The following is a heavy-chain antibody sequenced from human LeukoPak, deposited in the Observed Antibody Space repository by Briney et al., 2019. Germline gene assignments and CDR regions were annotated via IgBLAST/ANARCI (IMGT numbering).Heavy chain of an antibody. V-gene: IGHV3-23*01. D-gene: IGHD5-12*01. CDR3: AKELYVEIVATIPNY. CDR2: ISGSGGST. CDR1: GFTFSSSA. J-gene: IGHJ4*02. Sequence: AGGSLRLSCAAHGFTFSSSAMSWVRQAPGKGLEWVSAISGSGGSTYYADSVKGRFTISRDNSKNTLYLQMNSLRAEDTAVYYCAKELYVEIVATIPNYWGQGTLATGTS.